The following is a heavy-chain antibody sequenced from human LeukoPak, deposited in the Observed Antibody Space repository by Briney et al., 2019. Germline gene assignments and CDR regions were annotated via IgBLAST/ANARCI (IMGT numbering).Heavy chain of an antibody. CDR2: IDREDGQT. V-gene: IGHV1-24*01. Sequence: GASVKVSCKVSGYTLSEISMYLVRQAPGKGHEWMGGIDREDGQTIYAQKFQGRVTMTEDTSTDTAYMEVSRLTSEDTAFYYCATVGYSYGAFNYWGQGTLVTVSS. D-gene: IGHD5-18*01. CDR3: ATVGYSYGAFNY. J-gene: IGHJ4*02. CDR1: GYTLSEIS.